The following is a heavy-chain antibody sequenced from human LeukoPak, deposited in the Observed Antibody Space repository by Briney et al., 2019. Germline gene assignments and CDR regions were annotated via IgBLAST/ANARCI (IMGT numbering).Heavy chain of an antibody. CDR2: IYTSGST. J-gene: IGHJ4*02. D-gene: IGHD4-23*01. V-gene: IGHV4-61*02. CDR3: ARGSPTFVVTL. Sequence: SQTLSLTCTVSGDSISSGSYYWSWIRQPAGKGLEWIGRIYTSGSTNYNPSLKSRVTISVDTSKNQFSLKLSSVTAADTAVYYCARGSPTFVVTLWGQGTLVTVSS. CDR1: GDSISSGSYY.